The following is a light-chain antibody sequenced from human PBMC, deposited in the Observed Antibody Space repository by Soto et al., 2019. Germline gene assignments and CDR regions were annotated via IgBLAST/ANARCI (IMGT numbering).Light chain of an antibody. CDR1: RGHSSYA. V-gene: IGLV4-69*01. J-gene: IGLJ1*01. Sequence: QSVLTQSPSASASLEASVKLTCTLSRGHSSYAIAWHQQQPEKGPRYLMKLNSDGSHSKGDGIPDRFSGSSSGAERYLTISSLQSEDEADYYCQTWGTGIQVFGTGTKVTVL. CDR2: LNSDGSH. CDR3: QTWGTGIQV.